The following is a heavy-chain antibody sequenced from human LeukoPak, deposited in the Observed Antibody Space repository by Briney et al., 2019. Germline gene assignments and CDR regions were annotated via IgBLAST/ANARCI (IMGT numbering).Heavy chain of an antibody. Sequence: GASVKVSCKASGCTFSSYAISWVRQAPGQGLEWMGGIIPIFGTANYAQKFQGRVTITTDESTSTAYMELSSLRSEDTAVYYCAREQYRSRERWFDPWGQGTLVTVSS. CDR3: AREQYRSRERWFDP. CDR1: GCTFSSYA. J-gene: IGHJ5*02. D-gene: IGHD6-13*01. V-gene: IGHV1-69*05. CDR2: IIPIFGTA.